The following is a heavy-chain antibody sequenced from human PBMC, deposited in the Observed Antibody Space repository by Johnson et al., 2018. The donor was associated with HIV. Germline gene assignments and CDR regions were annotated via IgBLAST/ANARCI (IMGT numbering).Heavy chain of an antibody. CDR2: ISWNSGTI. CDR3: PSLAVAGTLISAFDI. J-gene: IGHJ3*02. D-gene: IGHD6-19*01. CDR1: GFTFDDYA. Sequence: VQLVESGGGLVQPGRSLRLSCAASGFTFDDYAIHWVRQVPGKGLEWVSGISWNSGTIGYVDSVKGRFTISRDNANKSLYLQMNSLRADDTAVYYCPSLAVAGTLISAFDIWGQGTMVTVSS. V-gene: IGHV3-9*01.